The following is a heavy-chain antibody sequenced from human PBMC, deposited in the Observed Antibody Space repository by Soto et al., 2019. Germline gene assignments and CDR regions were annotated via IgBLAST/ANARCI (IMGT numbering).Heavy chain of an antibody. CDR3: GRVLPQYYYMDV. CDR2: IKQDGSER. CDR1: GFTFSSFW. J-gene: IGHJ6*03. V-gene: IGHV3-7*01. Sequence: GGALRLSCAASGFTFSSFWMGWVRQAPGKGLEWVANIKQDGSERYYVDSVKGRFTISRDNAKNSLYLQMNSLRAEDTAVYYCGRVLPQYYYMDVWGKGTTVTVSS.